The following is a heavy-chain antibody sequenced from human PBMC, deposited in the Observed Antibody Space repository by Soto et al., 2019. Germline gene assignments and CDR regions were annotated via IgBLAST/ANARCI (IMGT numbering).Heavy chain of an antibody. CDR3: ARGAGIVVAGTSFDY. D-gene: IGHD6-19*01. CDR2: ISCDGSNK. V-gene: IGHV3-30-3*01. Sequence: QVQLVESGGGVVQPGRSLRLSCAAAGFILSSYSMHWVRQAPGKGLEGVAVISCDGSNKYYADSVKGRFTISRDNSKNTLYLQMNSLRAEDTAGYYCARGAGIVVAGTSFDYWGQGTLVTVSP. J-gene: IGHJ4*02. CDR1: GFILSSYS.